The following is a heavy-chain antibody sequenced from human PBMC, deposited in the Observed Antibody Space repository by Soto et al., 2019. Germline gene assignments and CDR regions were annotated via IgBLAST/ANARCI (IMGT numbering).Heavy chain of an antibody. Sequence: SATLSLTCTVSGGSVSSGSYYWNWIRQPAGKGLEWIGRIYASGSTNYNPSLQSRVTMSVDTSTNQFSLKLTSVTAADTAVYYCAGINPDVYYGVDVWGQGTTVTVSS. CDR1: GGSVSSGSYY. CDR3: AGINPDVYYGVDV. V-gene: IGHV4-61*02. J-gene: IGHJ6*02. CDR2: IYASGST. D-gene: IGHD1-20*01.